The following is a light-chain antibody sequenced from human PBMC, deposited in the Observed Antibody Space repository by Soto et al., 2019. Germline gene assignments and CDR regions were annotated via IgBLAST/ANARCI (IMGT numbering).Light chain of an antibody. CDR3: SSYTSSSPPYV. J-gene: IGLJ1*01. CDR2: EVS. Sequence: QSVLTQPASVSGSPGQSITISCTGTSSEVGGYNYVSWYQQHPGKAPKLMIYEVSNRPSGVSNRFSGSKSGNTASLTISGLQAEDDADYYCSSYTSSSPPYVFGTGTKVTVL. V-gene: IGLV2-14*01. CDR1: SSEVGGYNY.